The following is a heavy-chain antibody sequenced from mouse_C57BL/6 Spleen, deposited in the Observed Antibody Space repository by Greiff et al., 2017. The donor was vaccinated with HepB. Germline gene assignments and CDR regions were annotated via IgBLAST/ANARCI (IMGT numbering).Heavy chain of an antibody. V-gene: IGHV1-64*01. Sequence: QVQLQQPGAELVKPGASVKLSCKASGYTFTSYWMHWVKQRPGQGLEWIGMIHPNSGSTNYNEKFKSKATLTVDKSSSTAYMQLSSLTSEDSAVYYWEGFYYGSSYGYFDVWGTGTTVTVSS. CDR2: IHPNSGST. CDR3: EGFYYGSSYGYFDV. CDR1: GYTFTSYW. D-gene: IGHD1-1*01. J-gene: IGHJ1*03.